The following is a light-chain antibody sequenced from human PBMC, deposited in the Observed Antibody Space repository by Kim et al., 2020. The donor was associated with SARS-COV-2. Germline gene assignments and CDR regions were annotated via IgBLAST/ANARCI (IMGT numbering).Light chain of an antibody. CDR1: RTLLHSSNSNWNY. CDR2: WAS. CDR3: QQYLGDPT. J-gene: IGKJ2*01. Sequence: DVAMTQSPDSLAVSLGETATINCKSSRTLLHSSNSNWNYLAWYQQKPGQPPRLLIYWASTRGFGVSDRFTGGGSGTDFTLTINSLQAEDVATYYCQQYLGDPTFGQGTKLEI. V-gene: IGKV4-1*01.